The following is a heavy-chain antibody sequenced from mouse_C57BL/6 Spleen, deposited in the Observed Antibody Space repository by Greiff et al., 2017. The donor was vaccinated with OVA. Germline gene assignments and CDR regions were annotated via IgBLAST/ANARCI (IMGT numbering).Heavy chain of an antibody. V-gene: IGHV10-3*01. J-gene: IGHJ1*03. CDR1: GFTFNTYA. CDR2: IRRKSSNYAT. Sequence: EVKVVESGGGLVQPKGSLKLSCAASGFTFNTYAMHWVRQAPGKGLEWVARIRRKSSNYATYYADSVKDRFTISRDDSQSMLYLQMNNLKTEDTAMYYCVRDSVHYYGSSHWYFDVWGTGTTVTVSS. D-gene: IGHD1-1*01. CDR3: VRDSVHYYGSSHWYFDV.